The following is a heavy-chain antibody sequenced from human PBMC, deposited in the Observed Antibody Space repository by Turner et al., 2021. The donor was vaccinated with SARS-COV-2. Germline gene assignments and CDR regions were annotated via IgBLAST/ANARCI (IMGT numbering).Heavy chain of an antibody. J-gene: IGHJ4*02. V-gene: IGHV3-74*01. D-gene: IGHD6-13*01. CDR1: GFTFSDHW. Sequence: VQLVESGGAFVHPGGSLRLSCVGSGFTFSDHWMHWVRQGPGKGRVWVSRISDDGSSASYGGSVRGRFTVSRDNAKNTLYLQMNSLRPDDTGVYYCTRRGIAAAGNDYWGQGTLVTVSS. CDR2: ISDDGSSA. CDR3: TRRGIAAAGNDY.